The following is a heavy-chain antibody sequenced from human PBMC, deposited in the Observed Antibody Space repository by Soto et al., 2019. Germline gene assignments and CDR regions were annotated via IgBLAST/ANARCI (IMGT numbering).Heavy chain of an antibody. V-gene: IGHV4-31*03. CDR3: AWEGGVWHGMDV. CDR2: IYYSGST. CDR1: GGSISSGGYY. D-gene: IGHD1-26*01. Sequence: SETLSLPCTVSGGSISSGGYYWSSIRQHPGKGLEWIGYIYYSGSTYYNPSLKSRVTISVDTSKNQFSLKLSSVPAADTAVYYGAWEGGVWHGMDVWGRGTMVTVSS. J-gene: IGHJ6*02.